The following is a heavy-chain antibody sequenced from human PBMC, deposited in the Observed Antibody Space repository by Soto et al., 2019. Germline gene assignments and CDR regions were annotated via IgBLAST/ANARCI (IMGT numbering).Heavy chain of an antibody. J-gene: IGHJ6*02. Sequence: SVKVSCKXSGGTFSSYAISWVRQAPGQGLEWMGGIIPIFGTANYAQKFQGRVTITADESTSTAYMELSSLRSEDTAVYYCAREGREGYYYYYGMDVWGQGTTVTVSS. CDR1: GGTFSSYA. CDR3: AREGREGYYYYYGMDV. V-gene: IGHV1-69*13. CDR2: IIPIFGTA.